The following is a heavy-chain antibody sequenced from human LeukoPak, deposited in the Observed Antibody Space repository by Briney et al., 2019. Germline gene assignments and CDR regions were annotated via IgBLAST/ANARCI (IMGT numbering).Heavy chain of an antibody. J-gene: IGHJ4*02. D-gene: IGHD3-22*01. Sequence: KPSETLSHTCAVYGGSFSGYYWSWIRQPPGKGLEWIGEINHSGSTNYNPSLKSRVTISVDTSKNQFSLKLSSVTAADTAVYYCARGPPDDSSGYCPLGYWGQGTLVTVSS. CDR1: GGSFSGYY. CDR2: INHSGST. V-gene: IGHV4-34*01. CDR3: ARGPPDDSSGYCPLGY.